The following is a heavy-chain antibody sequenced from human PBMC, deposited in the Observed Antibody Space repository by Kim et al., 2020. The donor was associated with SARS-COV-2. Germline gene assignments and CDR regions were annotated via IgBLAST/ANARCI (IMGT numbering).Heavy chain of an antibody. CDR1: GFTFSTYP. D-gene: IGHD6-13*01. CDR2: ISGNGANT. J-gene: IGHJ4*02. Sequence: GGSLRLSCAASGFTFSTYPMHWVRQAPGKGLEYVSAISGNGANTYYANSVKGRFTISRDNSKNALYLQMGSLGPEDMAVYYCARSWDISWHDLGYWGQGTLVTVSS. V-gene: IGHV3-64*01. CDR3: ARSWDISWHDLGY.